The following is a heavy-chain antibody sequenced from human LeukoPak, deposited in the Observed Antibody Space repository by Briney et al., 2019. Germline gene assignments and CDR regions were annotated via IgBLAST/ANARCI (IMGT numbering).Heavy chain of an antibody. CDR3: ARAKGIVATVDY. CDR1: GFTFSSYW. V-gene: IGHV3-74*01. J-gene: IGHJ4*02. Sequence: GGSLRLSCAASGFTFSSYWMHWVRQAPGKGLVWVSRINSDGSSRSYADSVKGRFTISRDNAKNSLYLQMNSLRAEDTAVYYCARAKGIVATVDYWGQGTLVTVSS. CDR2: INSDGSSR. D-gene: IGHD5-12*01.